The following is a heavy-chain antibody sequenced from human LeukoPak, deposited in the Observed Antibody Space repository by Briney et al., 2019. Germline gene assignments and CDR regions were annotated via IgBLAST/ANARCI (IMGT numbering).Heavy chain of an antibody. CDR1: GFTFSSYA. V-gene: IGHV3-23*01. Sequence: PGGPLRLSCAASGFTFSSYAMSWVRQAPGKGLEWVSFISSTGGTIYYADSVKGRFTVSRDNAKNSLYLQMNSLRAEDTALYYCAKLDGDYEGDWFDPWGQGTLVTVSS. J-gene: IGHJ5*02. CDR3: AKLDGDYEGDWFDP. CDR2: ISSTGGTI. D-gene: IGHD4-17*01.